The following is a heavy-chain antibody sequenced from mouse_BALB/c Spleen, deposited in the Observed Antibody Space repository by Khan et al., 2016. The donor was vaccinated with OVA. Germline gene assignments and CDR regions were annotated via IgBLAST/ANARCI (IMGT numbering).Heavy chain of an antibody. J-gene: IGHJ3*01. Sequence: VELVESGGDLVKPGGSLKLSCAAPGFTFSNYGMSWVRQTPDKRLEWVATISSDGTYTYYPDSVKGRFTISRNNAKNTLYLQMSSLKSEDTAMYYCTSHLTGSFAYWGQGTLVTVSA. V-gene: IGHV5-6*01. D-gene: IGHD4-1*01. CDR1: GFTFSNYG. CDR2: ISSDGTYT. CDR3: TSHLTGSFAY.